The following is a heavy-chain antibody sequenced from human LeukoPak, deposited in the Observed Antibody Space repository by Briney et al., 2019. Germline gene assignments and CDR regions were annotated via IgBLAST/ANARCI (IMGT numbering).Heavy chain of an antibody. CDR3: ACLYGTKTFLDS. J-gene: IGHJ4*02. V-gene: IGHV3-74*01. CDR1: GFTFSGYW. Sequence: PGGSLRLSRAASGFTFSGYWMHWVRQTPGKRLKWVSRINGDGGTTYYADSVKGRFTISRDNAKNTLYLQMNSLRAEDTAVYFCACLYGTKTFLDSWGQGTLVTVSS. D-gene: IGHD4-17*01. CDR2: INGDGGTT.